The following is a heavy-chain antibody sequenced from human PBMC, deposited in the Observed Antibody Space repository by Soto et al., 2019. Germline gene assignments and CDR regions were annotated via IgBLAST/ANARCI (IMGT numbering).Heavy chain of an antibody. V-gene: IGHV3-23*01. Sequence: EVQLLESGGGLVQPGGSLRLSCATSGFSFSTYPMSWVRQAPGKGLEWVTAISGNGRGTSYADSVKGRFTILRDNSKKSLFLQMNSLRADDTAVYYCARDHLGIAAGDFDLWGQGTLVTVSS. CDR2: ISGNGRGT. CDR3: ARDHLGIAAGDFDL. D-gene: IGHD6-19*01. CDR1: GFSFSTYP. J-gene: IGHJ4*02.